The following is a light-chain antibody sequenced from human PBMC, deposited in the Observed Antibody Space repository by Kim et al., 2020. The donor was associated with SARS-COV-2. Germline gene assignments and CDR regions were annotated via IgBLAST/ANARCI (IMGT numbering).Light chain of an antibody. CDR1: QSVSSSY. V-gene: IGKV3-20*01. Sequence: SPGERATLSCRASQSVSSSYLAWYQQKLGQAPRLLIYGASSRATGIPDRFSGSGSGTDFTLTISRLEPEDFAVYYCQQYNNWPRTFGQGTKVDIK. CDR2: GAS. CDR3: QQYNNWPRT. J-gene: IGKJ1*01.